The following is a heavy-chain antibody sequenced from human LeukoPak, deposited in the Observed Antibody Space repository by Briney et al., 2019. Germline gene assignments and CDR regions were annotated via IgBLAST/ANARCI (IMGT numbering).Heavy chain of an antibody. CDR1: GYSFSSYW. CDR2: IYPGDSDT. J-gene: IGHJ4*02. Sequence: GESLKISCKGSGYSFSSYWIGWVRQMPGKGLEWMGMIYPGDSDTRYSPSFQGQVTISADKSISTAYLQCSSLKASDTAMYYCARRAYCGGDCYLDYWGQGTLVTVSS. CDR3: ARRAYCGGDCYLDY. V-gene: IGHV5-51*01. D-gene: IGHD2-21*02.